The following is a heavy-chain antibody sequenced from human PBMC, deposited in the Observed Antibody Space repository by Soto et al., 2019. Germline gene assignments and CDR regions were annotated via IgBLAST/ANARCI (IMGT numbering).Heavy chain of an antibody. CDR2: ISSSSSYI. V-gene: IGHV3-21*01. CDR1: GFTFSSYS. CDR3: GVTTNLYDHYYGMDV. J-gene: IGHJ6*02. Sequence: GWSLRLSCAASGFTFSSYSMNWVRQAPGKGLEWVSSISSSSSYIYYADSVKGRFTISRDNAKNSLYLQMNSLRAEDTAVYYCGVTTNLYDHYYGMDVPAQGTTVTVSS. D-gene: IGHD4-17*01.